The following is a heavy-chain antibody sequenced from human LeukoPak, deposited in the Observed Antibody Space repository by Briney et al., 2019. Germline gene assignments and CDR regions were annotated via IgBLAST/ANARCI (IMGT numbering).Heavy chain of an antibody. CDR1: GFTFSSYS. J-gene: IGHJ4*02. CDR3: ARGKPITHSSMAARPSDY. Sequence: GGSLRLSCAASGFTFSSYSMNWVRQAPGKGLEWVSSISSSSSYIYYADSVKGRFTISRDNAKNSLYLQMNSLRAEDTAVYYCARGKPITHSSMAARPSDYWGQGTLVTVSS. D-gene: IGHD6-6*01. CDR2: ISSSSSYI. V-gene: IGHV3-21*01.